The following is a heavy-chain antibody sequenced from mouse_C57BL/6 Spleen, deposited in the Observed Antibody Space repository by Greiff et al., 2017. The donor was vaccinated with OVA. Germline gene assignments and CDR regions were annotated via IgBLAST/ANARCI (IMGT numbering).Heavy chain of an antibody. CDR3: ARSGYGSTHWYFDV. D-gene: IGHD1-1*01. Sequence: VKLQESGAELVRPGTSVKVSCKASGYAFTNYLIEWVKQRPGQGLEWIGVINPGSGGTNYNEKFKGKATLTADKSSSTAYMQLSSLTSEDSAVYFCARSGYGSTHWYFDVWGTGTTVTVSS. J-gene: IGHJ1*03. CDR2: INPGSGGT. V-gene: IGHV1-54*01. CDR1: GYAFTNYL.